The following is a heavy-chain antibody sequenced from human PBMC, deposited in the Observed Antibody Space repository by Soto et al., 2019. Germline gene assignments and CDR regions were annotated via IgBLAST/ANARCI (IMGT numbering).Heavy chain of an antibody. Sequence: PGGSLRLSCAASGFTFSDYYMSWIRQAPGKGLEWVSYISSSGSTIYYADSVKGRFTISRDNAKNSLYLQMNSLRAEDTAVYYCASVYCSGGSCYEGHWFDPWGQGTLVTVSS. CDR2: ISSSGSTI. D-gene: IGHD2-15*01. V-gene: IGHV3-11*04. CDR1: GFTFSDYY. J-gene: IGHJ5*02. CDR3: ASVYCSGGSCYEGHWFDP.